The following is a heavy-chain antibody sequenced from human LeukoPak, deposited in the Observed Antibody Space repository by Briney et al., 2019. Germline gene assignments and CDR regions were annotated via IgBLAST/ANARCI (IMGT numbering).Heavy chain of an antibody. CDR2: ISYSGTT. D-gene: IGHD3-10*01. Sequence: SETLSLTCTVSSASITSSPYFWDWIRQSPGKGLEWIGSISYSGTTYYNPSLKSRVTISVDTSKNQFSLKLNSVTAADTAVFLGSSYKVWGQGTLVTVSS. CDR1: SASITSSPYF. V-gene: IGHV4-39*01. J-gene: IGHJ4*02. CDR3: SSYKV.